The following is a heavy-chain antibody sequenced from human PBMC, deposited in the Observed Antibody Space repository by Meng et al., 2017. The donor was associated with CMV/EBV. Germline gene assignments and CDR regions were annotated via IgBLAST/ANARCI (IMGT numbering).Heavy chain of an antibody. D-gene: IGHD1-26*01. CDR1: GFTVRNNY. V-gene: IGHV3-53*01. Sequence: GESLKISCEASGFTVRNNYMSWVRQAPGKGLEWVSVIYSGGTIYYADSVKGRFSISRDISKNTLYLQMNNLRAEDTAVYYCAKVGSGSYWYYFDYWGQGTLVTVSS. J-gene: IGHJ4*02. CDR3: AKVGSGSYWYYFDY. CDR2: IYSGGTI.